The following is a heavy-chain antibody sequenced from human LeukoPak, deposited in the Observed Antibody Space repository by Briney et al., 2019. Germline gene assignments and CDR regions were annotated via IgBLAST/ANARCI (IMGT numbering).Heavy chain of an antibody. V-gene: IGHV5-51*01. CDR1: GYSFTSYW. J-gene: IGHJ4*02. CDR2: IYPGDSDT. D-gene: IGHD3-22*01. Sequence: GESLKISSKGSGYSFTSYWIGRVRQMPGKGLEWMGIIYPGDSDTRYSQSFEGQVTISADKSISTAYLQWSSLKASDTAMYYCTRHLWDSSGYYVDYWGQGTLVTVSS. CDR3: TRHLWDSSGYYVDY.